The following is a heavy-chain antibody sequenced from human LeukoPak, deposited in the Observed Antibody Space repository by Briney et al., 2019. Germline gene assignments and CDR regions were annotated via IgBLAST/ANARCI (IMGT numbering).Heavy chain of an antibody. D-gene: IGHD2-15*01. Sequence: ASVKVSCKASGYTFTSYAMHWVRQAPGQRLEWMGWINAGNGNTKYSQKFQGRVTITRDTSASTAYMELSSLRSEGTAVYYCARGYCSGGSCYEWDYWGQGTLVTVSS. CDR3: ARGYCSGGSCYEWDY. CDR1: GYTFTSYA. CDR2: INAGNGNT. J-gene: IGHJ4*02. V-gene: IGHV1-3*01.